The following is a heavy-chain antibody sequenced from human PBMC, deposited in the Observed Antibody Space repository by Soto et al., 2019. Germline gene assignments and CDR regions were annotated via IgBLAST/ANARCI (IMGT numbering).Heavy chain of an antibody. Sequence: ASVKVSCKASGGTFSSYAISWVRQAPGQGLEWMGWINPNSGGTNYAQKFQGRVTMTRDTSISTAYMELSRLRSDDTAVYYCASREPYYYGMDAWGQGTTVTVSS. CDR2: INPNSGGT. CDR1: GGTFSSYA. CDR3: ASREPYYYGMDA. J-gene: IGHJ6*02. V-gene: IGHV1-2*02.